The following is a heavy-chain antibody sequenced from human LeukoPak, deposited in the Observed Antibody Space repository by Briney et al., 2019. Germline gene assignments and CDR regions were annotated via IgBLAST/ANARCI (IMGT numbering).Heavy chain of an antibody. CDR2: INPNSGGT. CDR1: GYTFTSYD. V-gene: IGHV1-2*02. J-gene: IGHJ3*02. Sequence: GASVKVSCKASGYTFTSYDINWVRQATGQGLEWMGWINPNSGGTNYAQKFQGRVTMTRDTSISTAYMELSRLRSDDTAVYYCARQIRDAFDIWGQGTMVTVSS. CDR3: ARQIRDAFDI.